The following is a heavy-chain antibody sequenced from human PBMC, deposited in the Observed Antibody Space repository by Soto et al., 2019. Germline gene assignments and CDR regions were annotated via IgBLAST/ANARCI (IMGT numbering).Heavy chain of an antibody. CDR3: AKDLSSPTYRLEV. D-gene: IGHD4-4*01. V-gene: IGHV3-30*18. Sequence: GGSLRLSCAASGFIFSAYGMHWVRQAPGKGLEWVAFISYDGSNKYYVDSVKGRFTISRDNSQEMLYLQMNSLRAEDTAVYFCAKDLSSPTYRLEVWGQGTTVTVSS. CDR2: ISYDGSNK. J-gene: IGHJ6*02. CDR1: GFIFSAYG.